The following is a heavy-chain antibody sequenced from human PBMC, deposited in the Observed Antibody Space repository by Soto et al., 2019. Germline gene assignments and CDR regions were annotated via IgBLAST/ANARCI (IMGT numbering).Heavy chain of an antibody. J-gene: IGHJ4*02. CDR2: IWYDGSNK. D-gene: IGHD3-10*01. V-gene: IGHV3-33*01. CDR1: GFTFSSYG. Sequence: GGSLRLSCAASGFTFSSYGMHWVRQAPGKGLEWVAVIWYDGSNKYYADSVKGRFTISRDNSKNTLYLQMNSLRAEDTAVYYCARFRGVIPSDYWGQGTLVTISS. CDR3: ARFRGVIPSDY.